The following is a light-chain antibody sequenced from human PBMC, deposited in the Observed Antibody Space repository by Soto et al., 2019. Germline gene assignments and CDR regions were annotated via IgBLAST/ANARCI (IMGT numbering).Light chain of an antibody. V-gene: IGKV3-20*01. CDR1: QSVTSNK. Sequence: EIVLTHSPGNLSLSPGERATLSSRASQSVTSNKLAWCQQKPGQAPRLLIYDASGRTTGSPDRFSGSGSGADFTLTISRLEPEDFAVYYCQQYGSSPITFGQGTRLEIK. CDR2: DAS. J-gene: IGKJ5*01. CDR3: QQYGSSPIT.